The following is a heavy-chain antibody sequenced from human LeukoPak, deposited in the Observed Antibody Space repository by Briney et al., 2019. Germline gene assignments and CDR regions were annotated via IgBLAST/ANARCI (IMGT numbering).Heavy chain of an antibody. Sequence: GASVKVSRKASGYTFTSYDINWVRQATGQGLEWMGWMNPNSGNTGYAQKFQGRVTMTRNTSISTAYMELSSLRSEDTAVYYCARGPPSWYSSSWYYYGMDVWGQGTTVTVSS. J-gene: IGHJ6*02. CDR2: MNPNSGNT. D-gene: IGHD6-13*01. V-gene: IGHV1-8*01. CDR1: GYTFTSYD. CDR3: ARGPPSWYSSSWYYYGMDV.